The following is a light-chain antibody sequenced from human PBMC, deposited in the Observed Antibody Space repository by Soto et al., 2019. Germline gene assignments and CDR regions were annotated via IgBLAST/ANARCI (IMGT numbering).Light chain of an antibody. V-gene: IGLV2-23*02. CDR3: CSYAGNKLI. CDR2: EVT. J-gene: IGLJ2*01. CDR1: SNDIGGYDV. Sequence: QSALTQPASVSGPPGQSITISCSGTSNDIGGYDVVSWYQQLPGKAPKLLIHEVTRRPSEISSRFSGSKSGNTASLTISGLQPEDEADYYCCSYAGNKLIFGGGTKVTVL.